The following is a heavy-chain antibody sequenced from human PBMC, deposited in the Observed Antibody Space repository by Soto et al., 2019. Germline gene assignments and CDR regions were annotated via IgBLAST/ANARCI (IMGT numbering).Heavy chain of an antibody. J-gene: IGHJ4*02. V-gene: IGHV3-21*01. Sequence: GGSLRLSCAASGFTFSDYSMNWVRQAPGKGLDWVSSISSSTRYIYYADSVKGRFTISRDNAKNSLYLQMNSLRAEDTAVYYCARDTTGWYNGEFDYWGQGTLVTLSA. CDR2: ISSSTRYI. CDR1: GFTFSDYS. D-gene: IGHD6-19*01. CDR3: ARDTTGWYNGEFDY.